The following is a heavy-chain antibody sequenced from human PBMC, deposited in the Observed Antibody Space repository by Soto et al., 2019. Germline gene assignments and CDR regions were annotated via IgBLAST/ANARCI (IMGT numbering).Heavy chain of an antibody. V-gene: IGHV1-46*03. J-gene: IGHJ3*02. CDR3: ARALAGHDAFDI. Sequence: ASVKVSCKASGYSFTSYYMHWVRQAPGQGLEWMGIINPSGGSTSYAQKFQGRVTMTRDTSTSTVYMELSSPRSEDTAVYYCARALAGHDAFDIWGQGTMVTVSS. CDR1: GYSFTSYY. CDR2: INPSGGST. D-gene: IGHD2-15*01.